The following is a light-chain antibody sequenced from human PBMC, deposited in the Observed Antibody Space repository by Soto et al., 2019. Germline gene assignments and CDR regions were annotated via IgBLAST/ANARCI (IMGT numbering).Light chain of an antibody. CDR3: QQYGGSPRIT. J-gene: IGKJ5*01. Sequence: ENVLTQSPVTLSLSPGERATLSCRARERLSSVYLAWYQQRSGQPPRLFIYGASNRATGIPDRFSGSGSGTDFTLIINRLEPEDVAIYHCQQYGGSPRITFGQATRLEI. V-gene: IGKV3-20*01. CDR2: GAS. CDR1: ERLSSVY.